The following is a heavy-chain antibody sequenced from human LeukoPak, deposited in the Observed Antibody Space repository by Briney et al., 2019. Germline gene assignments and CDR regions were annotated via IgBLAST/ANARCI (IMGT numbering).Heavy chain of an antibody. D-gene: IGHD3-10*01. J-gene: IGHJ6*02. CDR2: ISYDGSNK. CDR1: GFTFSSYG. Sequence: GGSLRLSCAASGFTFSSYGMHWVRQAPGKGLEWVAVISYDGSNKYYADSVKGRFTISRDNSKNTLYLQMNSLRAEDTAVYYCAKDRSYGSGSYYKGQYYYYYYGMDVWGQGTTVTVSS. V-gene: IGHV3-30*18. CDR3: AKDRSYGSGSYYKGQYYYYYYGMDV.